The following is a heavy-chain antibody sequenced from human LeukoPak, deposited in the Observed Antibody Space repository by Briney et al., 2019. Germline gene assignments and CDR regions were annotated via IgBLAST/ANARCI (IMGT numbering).Heavy chain of an antibody. D-gene: IGHD6-13*01. CDR3: ARDLGSSWPIYFDY. J-gene: IGHJ4*02. Sequence: ASVKVSCKASGYTFTGYYMHWVRQAPGQGLGWMGWINPNSGGTNYAQKFQGRVTMTTDTSTSTAYMELRSLRSDDTAVYYCARDLGSSWPIYFDYWGQGTLVTVSS. CDR1: GYTFTGYY. V-gene: IGHV1-2*02. CDR2: INPNSGGT.